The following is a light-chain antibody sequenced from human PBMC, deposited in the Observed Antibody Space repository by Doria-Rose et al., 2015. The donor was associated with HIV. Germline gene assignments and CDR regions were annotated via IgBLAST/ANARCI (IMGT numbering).Light chain of an antibody. Sequence: TQSPGTLSLSPGERATLSCRASQSFSSTYLAWYQQKPGQAPSLLIYDGSTRATGIPDRCSASGSGTDFTLTINRLEPEDLALYYCHQYGTSWTFGQGTKVE. J-gene: IGKJ1*01. CDR1: QSFSSTY. CDR3: HQYGTSWT. CDR2: DGS. V-gene: IGKV3-20*01.